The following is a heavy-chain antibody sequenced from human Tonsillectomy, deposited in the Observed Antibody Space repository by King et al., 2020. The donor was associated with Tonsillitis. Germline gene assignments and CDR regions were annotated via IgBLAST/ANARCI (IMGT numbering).Heavy chain of an antibody. CDR2: IRYDGSNK. Sequence: HVQLVESGGGVVQPGGSLRLSCAASGFTFSSYGMHWVRQAPGKGLEGVAFIRYDGSNKYYADSVKGRFTISRDNSKNTLYLQMNSLRAEDTAVYYCAKDYLPQWLGTYGYYYGMDVWGQGTTVTVSS. D-gene: IGHD6-19*01. CDR1: GFTFSSYG. CDR3: AKDYLPQWLGTYGYYYGMDV. V-gene: IGHV3-30*02. J-gene: IGHJ6*02.